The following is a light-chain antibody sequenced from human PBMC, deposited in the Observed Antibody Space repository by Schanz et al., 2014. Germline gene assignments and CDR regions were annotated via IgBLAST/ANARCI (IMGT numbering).Light chain of an antibody. CDR3: QQSHDGVWT. J-gene: IGKJ1*01. CDR1: QSISSY. Sequence: DIQMTQSPSSLSASVGDRVTITCRASQSISSYLNWYQQKPGKAPKLLIYAASSLQSWVPSRFSCSGSGTDFTLTISSLQPEDFATYFCQQSHDGVWTFGQGTTVEIK. V-gene: IGKV1-39*01. CDR2: AAS.